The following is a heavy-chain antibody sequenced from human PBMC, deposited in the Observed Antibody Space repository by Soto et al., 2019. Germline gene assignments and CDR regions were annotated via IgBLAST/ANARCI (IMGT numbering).Heavy chain of an antibody. D-gene: IGHD3-16*01. CDR1: GFTFSSYG. V-gene: IGHV3-33*01. CDR2: IWYDGSNK. CDR3: ASDSDGSDANWFDP. J-gene: IGHJ5*02. Sequence: GGSLRLSCAASGFTFSSYGMHWVRQAPGKGLEWVAVIWYDGSNKYYADSVKGRFTISRDNSKNTLYLQMNSLRAEDTAVYYCASDSDGSDANWFDPWGQGTLVTVSS.